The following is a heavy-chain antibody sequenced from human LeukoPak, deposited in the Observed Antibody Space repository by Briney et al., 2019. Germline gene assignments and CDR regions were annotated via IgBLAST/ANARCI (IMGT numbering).Heavy chain of an antibody. Sequence: SETLSLTCAVSGYSISSGYYWGWIRQPPGKGLEWIGSIYHSGSTYYNPSLKSRVTISVDTSKNQFSLKLSSVTAADTAVYYSARLRITFGAVISHGDYWGQGTLVTVSS. CDR3: ARLRITFGAVISHGDY. V-gene: IGHV4-38-2*01. CDR1: GYSISSGYY. D-gene: IGHD3-16*02. J-gene: IGHJ4*02. CDR2: IYHSGST.